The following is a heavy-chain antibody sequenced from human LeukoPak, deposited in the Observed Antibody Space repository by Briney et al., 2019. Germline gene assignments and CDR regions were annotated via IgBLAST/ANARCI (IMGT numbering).Heavy chain of an antibody. J-gene: IGHJ1*01. CDR3: ARAPSEVGGYYPEYFRH. CDR2: IKSDGST. V-gene: IGHV3-74*01. CDR1: GFTFSSYW. D-gene: IGHD3-22*01. Sequence: GGSLRLSCVASGFTFSSYWMHWVRQAPGKGLVWVSRIKSDGSTNYADSVKGRFTISRDNAKNTVSLQMNSLRAEDTGVYYCARAPSEVGGYYPEYFRHWGQGTLVTVSS.